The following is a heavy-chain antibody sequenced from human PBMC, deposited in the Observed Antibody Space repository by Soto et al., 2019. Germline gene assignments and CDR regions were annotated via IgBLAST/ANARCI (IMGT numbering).Heavy chain of an antibody. CDR1: GFTFSSYG. D-gene: IGHD1-26*01. V-gene: IGHV3-33*01. CDR3: ARTIVGAALFDY. Sequence: QVPLVESGGGVVQPGRSLRLSCAASGFTFSSYGMHWVRQAPGKGLEWVAVIWYDGSNKYYADSVKGRFTISRDNSKNTLYLQMNSLRAEDTAVYYCARTIVGAALFDYWGQGTLVTVSS. J-gene: IGHJ4*02. CDR2: IWYDGSNK.